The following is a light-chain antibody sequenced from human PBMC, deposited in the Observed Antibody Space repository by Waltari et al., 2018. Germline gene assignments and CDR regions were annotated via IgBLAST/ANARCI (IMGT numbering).Light chain of an antibody. Sequence: DIVMTQSPLSLPVTPGEPASISCKFSQSLLNNNGYTYLAWYLQKPGQSPHLLIYLGSNRASGVPDRFSGSGSGTDFTLKISRVEAEDAGIYYCMQATQTPWTFGQGTKVEIK. V-gene: IGKV2-28*01. J-gene: IGKJ1*01. CDR1: QSLLNNNGYTY. CDR2: LGS. CDR3: MQATQTPWT.